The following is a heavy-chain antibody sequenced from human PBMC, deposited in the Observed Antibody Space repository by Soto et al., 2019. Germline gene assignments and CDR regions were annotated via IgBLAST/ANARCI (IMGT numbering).Heavy chain of an antibody. D-gene: IGHD2-2*01. CDR2: ISGGGGGT. J-gene: IGHJ4*02. Sequence: GGSLRLSCAASGFTFSSYAMSWVRQAPGKGLEWVSAISGGGGGTFYADSVKGRFTISRDNSKNTLYLQMNSLRAEDTAVYFCATYSTTWPGYWGQGTLVTVSS. CDR1: GFTFSSYA. V-gene: IGHV3-23*01. CDR3: ATYSTTWPGY.